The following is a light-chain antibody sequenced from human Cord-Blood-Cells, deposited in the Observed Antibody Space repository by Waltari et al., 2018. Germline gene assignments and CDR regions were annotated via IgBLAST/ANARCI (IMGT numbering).Light chain of an antibody. V-gene: IGKV1-39*01. CDR2: AAS. CDR3: YRSYSTTPP. Sequence: DIQMTQSPSSLSASVGDRVTITCRASQSISSYLNWYQQKPGKAPKLLIYAASSLQSGVPSRLRGSGSGTGLDFTLTSRRLEPFETEYYYRSYSTTPPCGQGNKVEIK. J-gene: IGKJ1*01. CDR1: QSISSY.